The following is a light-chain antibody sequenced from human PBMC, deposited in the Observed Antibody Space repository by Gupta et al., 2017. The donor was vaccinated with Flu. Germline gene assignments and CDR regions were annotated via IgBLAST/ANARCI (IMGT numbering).Light chain of an antibody. CDR3: IQGKCCPCS. Sequence: VTLGKAAFIYCGTSRRRGKKYGNNYLYWFQQKPGHAPKRLIYKASNRDYGVPDSFSGSGSKTEFTLNISRGEAEDVGVYYCIQGKCCPCSFGQGTQLDI. V-gene: IGKV2-30*01. CDR2: KAS. J-gene: IGKJ2*02. CDR1: RRRGKKYGNNY.